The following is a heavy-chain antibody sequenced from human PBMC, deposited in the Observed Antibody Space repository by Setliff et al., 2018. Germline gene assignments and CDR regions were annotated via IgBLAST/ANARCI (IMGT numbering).Heavy chain of an antibody. Sequence: PSETLSLTCTVSAGSINLYYWSWIRQPPGKEMEWIGYMHYTGTASFNTDLKSRVSIFVDASKDHFSLNLSSVTAADTAMYYCAGSHGSGGYYSDAPYYFQYWGQGTLVTVSS. CDR1: AGSINLYY. CDR3: AGSHGSGGYYSDAPYYFQY. CDR2: MHYTGTA. D-gene: IGHD3-10*01. J-gene: IGHJ4*02. V-gene: IGHV4-59*01.